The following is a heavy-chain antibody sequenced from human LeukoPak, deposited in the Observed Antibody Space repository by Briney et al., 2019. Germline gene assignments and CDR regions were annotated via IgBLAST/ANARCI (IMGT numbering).Heavy chain of an antibody. CDR1: GFTFSNYA. Sequence: GGSLRLSCAASGFTFSNYAIHWVRQAPGKGLEWVAVISYDGSNKYYADSVKGRFTISRDNAKNTLYLQMNSLRAEDTAVYYCARDPRGLRGVLYYFDYWGQGTLVTVSS. V-gene: IGHV3-30-3*01. J-gene: IGHJ4*02. D-gene: IGHD3-10*01. CDR3: ARDPRGLRGVLYYFDY. CDR2: ISYDGSNK.